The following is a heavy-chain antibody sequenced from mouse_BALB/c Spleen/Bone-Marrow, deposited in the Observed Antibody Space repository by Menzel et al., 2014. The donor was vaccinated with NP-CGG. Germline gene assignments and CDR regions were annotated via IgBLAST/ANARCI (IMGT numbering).Heavy chain of an antibody. V-gene: IGHV14-3*02. J-gene: IGHJ4*01. CDR3: ARCEYYAMDY. Sequence: DVKLVESGAELVKPGVSVKLSCTASGFNFKDTYMHWVKQRPEQGLEWIGRIDPANGNTKYDPKFQGKATISADTSSNPAYLQLSSLTSEDTAVYYCARCEYYAMDYWGQGTSVTVSS. CDR2: IDPANGNT. CDR1: GFNFKDTY.